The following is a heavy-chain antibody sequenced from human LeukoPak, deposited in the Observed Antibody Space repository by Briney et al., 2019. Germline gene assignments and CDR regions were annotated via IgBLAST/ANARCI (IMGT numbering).Heavy chain of an antibody. J-gene: IGHJ6*02. CDR3: AKGSAYNYYYGMDV. CDR2: ISGSGSST. Sequence: PGGSLRLSCAASGFTFSSYWMSWVRQAPEKGLEWVSSISGSGSSTYYADSVKGRFTISRDNSKNTLYLQMNSLRAEDTAVYYCAKGSAYNYYYGMDVWGQGTTVTVSS. CDR1: GFTFSSYW. V-gene: IGHV3-23*01.